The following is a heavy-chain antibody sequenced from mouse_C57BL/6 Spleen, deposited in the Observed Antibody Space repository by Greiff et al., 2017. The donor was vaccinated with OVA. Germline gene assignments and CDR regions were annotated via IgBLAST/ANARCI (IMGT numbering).Heavy chain of an antibody. CDR1: GYTFTSYT. J-gene: IGHJ4*01. CDR3: AREGGRDYAMDY. V-gene: IGHV1-4*01. Sequence: VQLQQSGAELARPGASVKMSCKASGYTFTSYTMHWVKQRPGQGLEWIGYINPSSGYTKYNQKFKDKATLTADKASSTAYMQLSSLTSEDSAVYYGAREGGRDYAMDYWGQGTSVTVSS. CDR2: INPSSGYT.